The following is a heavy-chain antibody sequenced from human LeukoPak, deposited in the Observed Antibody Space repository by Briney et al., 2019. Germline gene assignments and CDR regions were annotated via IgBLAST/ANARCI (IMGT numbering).Heavy chain of an antibody. CDR2: NGSST. D-gene: IGHD6-19*01. Sequence: GGSLRLFSAASGFTFSSYWLHWVRQAPGKGLVWVSGNGSSTSYADSVKGRFTISRDNSKNLYLQMNSLSTEDTAVYYCARQIAVAAAEYFDYWGTGTLVTVSS. J-gene: IGHJ4*02. V-gene: IGHV3-74*01. CDR1: GFTFSSYW. CDR3: ARQIAVAAAEYFDY.